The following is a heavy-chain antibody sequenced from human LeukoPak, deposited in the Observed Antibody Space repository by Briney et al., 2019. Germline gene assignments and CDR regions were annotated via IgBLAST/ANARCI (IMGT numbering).Heavy chain of an antibody. CDR3: ARVGLVGFNIIFLDPPLYNYMDV. CDR2: ISWNSGSI. D-gene: IGHD2/OR15-2a*01. V-gene: IGHV3-9*01. CDR1: GFTFDEYA. J-gene: IGHJ6*03. Sequence: GGSLRLSCAASGFTFDEYAMHWVRQAPGKGLEWVSGISWNSGSIGYADSVKGRFTISRDNAKNSLYLQMNSLRAEDTAVYYCARVGLVGFNIIFLDPPLYNYMDVWGKGTTVTVSS.